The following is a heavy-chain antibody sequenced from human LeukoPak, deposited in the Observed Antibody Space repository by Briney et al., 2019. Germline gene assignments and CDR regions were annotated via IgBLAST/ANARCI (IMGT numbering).Heavy chain of an antibody. J-gene: IGHJ4*02. D-gene: IGHD6-13*01. CDR1: GFTFSTYA. CDR3: AKAQGYSSSWYTSPLNY. V-gene: IGHV3-9*01. CDR2: ISWNSDSI. Sequence: GRSLRLSCAASGFTFSTYAMHWVRQAPGKGLEWVSGISWNSDSIGYADSVKGRFTISRDNAKNSLYLQMNSLRAEDTALYYCAKAQGYSSSWYTSPLNYWGQGTLVTVSS.